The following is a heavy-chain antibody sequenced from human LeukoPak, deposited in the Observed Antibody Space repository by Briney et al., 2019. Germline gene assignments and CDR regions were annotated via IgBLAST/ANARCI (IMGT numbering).Heavy chain of an antibody. CDR3: ASLGDYYDSSGYYY. D-gene: IGHD3-22*01. CDR2: IYSGGST. Sequence: PGGSLTLSCAASGFTLTSNYIRWVGQAEGKGLEWVAVIYSGGSTYYADSVKGRFTISRDNSKHALYLQMNSLRAEDTAVYYCASLGDYYDSSGYYYWGQGTLVTVSS. J-gene: IGHJ4*02. V-gene: IGHV3-53*01. CDR1: GFTLTSNY.